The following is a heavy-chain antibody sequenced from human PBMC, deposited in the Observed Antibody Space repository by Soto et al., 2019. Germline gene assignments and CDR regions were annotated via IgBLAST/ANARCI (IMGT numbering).Heavy chain of an antibody. V-gene: IGHV3-21*02. J-gene: IGHJ4*02. D-gene: IGHD1-26*01. CDR2: ISSSSSYI. CDR1: GFTFSKYS. CDR3: ARPVGGTDC. Sequence: EVQLVESGGGLVKPGGSLRLSCAASGFTFSKYSMNWVRQAPGKGVEWVSSISSSSSYIYYADSVKGRCTISRDNAKNALDLELSSLRVEDTAVYYCARPVGGTDCWGQGPLVTVSS.